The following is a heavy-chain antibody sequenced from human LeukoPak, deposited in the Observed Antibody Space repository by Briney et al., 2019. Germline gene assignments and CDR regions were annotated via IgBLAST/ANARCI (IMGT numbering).Heavy chain of an antibody. CDR3: ARGGTNNYDYYYGMDV. CDR2: INHSGST. J-gene: IGHJ6*02. Sequence: SETLSLTCAVYGGSFSGYYWSWIRQPPGKGLEWIGEINHSGSTNYNPSLKSRVTISVDTSKNQFSLKLSSVTAADTAVYYCARGGTNNYDYYYGMDVWGQGTTVTVSS. V-gene: IGHV4-34*01. D-gene: IGHD2-8*01. CDR1: GGSFSGYY.